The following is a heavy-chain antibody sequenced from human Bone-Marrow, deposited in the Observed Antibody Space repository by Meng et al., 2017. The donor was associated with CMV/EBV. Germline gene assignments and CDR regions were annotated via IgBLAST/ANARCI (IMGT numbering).Heavy chain of an antibody. D-gene: IGHD2-2*01. CDR2: IYYSGST. V-gene: IGHV4-30-4*08. CDR1: GGSISSGDYY. Sequence: LRLSCTVSGGSISSGDYYWSWIRQPPGKGLEWIGYIYYSGSTYYNPSLKSRVTISVDTSKNQFSLKLSSVTAADTAVYYCARDRRTRYCSSTSCHPAYYYGVDVWGQGTTVTVSS. J-gene: IGHJ6*02. CDR3: ARDRRTRYCSSTSCHPAYYYGVDV.